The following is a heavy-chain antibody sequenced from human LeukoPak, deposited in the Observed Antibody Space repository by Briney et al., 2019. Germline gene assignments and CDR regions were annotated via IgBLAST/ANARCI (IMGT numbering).Heavy chain of an antibody. J-gene: IGHJ4*02. CDR3: AKHFTRSRTALDY. CDR2: ISGSGGST. V-gene: IGHV3-23*01. Sequence: GGSLRLSCAASGFTFSSYAMHWVRQAPGKGLEWVSAISGSGGSTYYADSVKGRFTISRDNSKNTLYLQMNSLRAEDTAVYYCAKHFTRSRTALDYWGQGTLVTVSS. CDR1: GFTFSSYA. D-gene: IGHD3-10*01.